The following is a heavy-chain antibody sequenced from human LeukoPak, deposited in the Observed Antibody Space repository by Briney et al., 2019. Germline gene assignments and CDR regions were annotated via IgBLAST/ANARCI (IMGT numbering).Heavy chain of an antibody. CDR1: GGSISSNSNY. CDR3: ARQALWFFDH. CDR2: ISYSGST. D-gene: IGHD2-21*01. V-gene: IGHV4-39*01. J-gene: IGHJ4*02. Sequence: PSETLYLTCTVSGGSISSNSNYWAWIRQPPGRGLEWIGSISYSGSTYYSPSLESRVTISVDTSKNQFSLRLSPVTAADTAVYYCARQALWFFDHWGQGTLVTVSS.